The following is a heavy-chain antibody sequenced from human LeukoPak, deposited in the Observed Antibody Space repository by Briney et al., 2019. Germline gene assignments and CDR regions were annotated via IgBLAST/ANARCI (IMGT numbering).Heavy chain of an antibody. CDR1: GGTFSSYA. J-gene: IGHJ6*03. Sequence: SVKVSCKASGGTFSSYAISWVRQAPGQGLEWMGGIIPIFGTANYAQKFQGRVTITTDESTSTAYMELSSLRSGDTAVYYCARGGGIPDPYYYYYYYMDVWGKGTTVTVSS. D-gene: IGHD3-16*01. CDR3: ARGGGIPDPYYYYYYYMDV. CDR2: IIPIFGTA. V-gene: IGHV1-69*05.